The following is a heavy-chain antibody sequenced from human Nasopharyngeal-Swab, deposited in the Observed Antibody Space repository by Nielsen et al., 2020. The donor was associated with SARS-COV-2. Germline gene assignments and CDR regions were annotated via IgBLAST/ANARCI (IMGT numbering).Heavy chain of an antibody. CDR2: IYYSGST. CDR1: GGSISSSSYY. Sequence: SETLSLTCTVSGGSISSSSYYWGWIRQPPGKGLEWIGSIYYSGSTYYNPSLKSRVTISVDTSKNQFSLKLISVTAADTAVYYCARDHGGWSGKNYYYYGMDVWGQGTTVTVSS. V-gene: IGHV4-39*02. CDR3: ARDHGGWSGKNYYYYGMDV. D-gene: IGHD6-19*01. J-gene: IGHJ6*02.